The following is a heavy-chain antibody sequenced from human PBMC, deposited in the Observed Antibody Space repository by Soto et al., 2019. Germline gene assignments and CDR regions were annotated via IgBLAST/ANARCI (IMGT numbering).Heavy chain of an antibody. CDR1: GFTFSSYA. V-gene: IGHV3-23*01. D-gene: IGHD6-19*01. CDR2: ISGSGGST. CDR3: AKDEGSGWYGGGFCY. J-gene: IGHJ4*02. Sequence: PWGSPRLSCAACGFTFSSYAMSGVRQAPGKGLEWVSAISGSGGSTYYADSVKGRFTISRDNSKNTLYLQMNSLRAEDTAVYYCAKDEGSGWYGGGFCYWGQGTLVTVSS.